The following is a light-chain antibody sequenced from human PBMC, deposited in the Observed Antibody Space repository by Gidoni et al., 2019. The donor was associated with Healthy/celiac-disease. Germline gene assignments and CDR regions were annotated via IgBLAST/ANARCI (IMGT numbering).Light chain of an antibody. V-gene: IGKV3D-11*01. CDR1: QGVSSY. CDR2: DAS. J-gene: IGKJ4*01. Sequence: EVVFTQSPATLSLSPGERATLSCRASQGVSSYLAWYQQKPGQAPRLLIYDASNRATGIPARFSGSGPGTDFTLTISSLEPEDFAVYYCQQRSNCPLTFGGGTKVEIK. CDR3: QQRSNCPLT.